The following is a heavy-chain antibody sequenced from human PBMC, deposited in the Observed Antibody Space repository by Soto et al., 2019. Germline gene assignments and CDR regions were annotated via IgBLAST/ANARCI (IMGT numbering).Heavy chain of an antibody. CDR1: VGSFSGYY. V-gene: IGHV4-34*01. CDR3: ARVDDI. J-gene: IGHJ3*02. CDR2: INHRGST. Sequence: SETLSLTCAVYVGSFSGYYWSWNRQPPGKGLEWIGEINHRGSTKYNPALKSRVTMSVDTSKNQFSLKLSSVTAADTAVYYCARVDDIWGQGTMVTVSS.